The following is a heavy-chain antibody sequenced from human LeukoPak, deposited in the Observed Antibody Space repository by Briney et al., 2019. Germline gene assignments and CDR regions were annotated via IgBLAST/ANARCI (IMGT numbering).Heavy chain of an antibody. CDR1: GFTFSSYW. J-gene: IGHJ6*03. Sequence: GGSLRLSCAASGFTFSSYWMHWVRHAPGKGPVWVSRINNDGSGTTYADSVKGRFTISRDDAENTLYLQMNSLRAEDTAVYYCAKISGITGTPTPYYYYYMDVWGKGTTVTVSS. CDR3: AKISGITGTPTPYYYYYMDV. D-gene: IGHD1-20*01. V-gene: IGHV3-74*01. CDR2: INNDGSGT.